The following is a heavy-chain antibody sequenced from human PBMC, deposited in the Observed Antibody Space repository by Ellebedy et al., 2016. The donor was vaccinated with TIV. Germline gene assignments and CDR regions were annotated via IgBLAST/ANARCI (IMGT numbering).Heavy chain of an antibody. CDR1: GFSFTTNEVT. D-gene: IGHD2-2*01. V-gene: IGHV2-5*01. CDR3: AHRAKVTSVDY. CDR2: IYGNGDE. J-gene: IGHJ4*02. Sequence: SGPMLVKPTQTLTLTCTFSGFSFTTNEVTVGWVRQPPGKALEWLGFIYGNGDERYSPSLRSRLTITKDTSKSQVVLTMTNMDPVDTATYYCAHRAKVTSVDYWGQGTLVTVSS.